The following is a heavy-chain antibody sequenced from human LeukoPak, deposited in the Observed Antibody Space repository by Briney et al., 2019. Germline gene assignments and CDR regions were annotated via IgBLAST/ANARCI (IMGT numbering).Heavy chain of an antibody. J-gene: IGHJ4*02. CDR1: GGTFSSYA. CDR2: IIPIFGTA. V-gene: IGHV1-69*06. CDR3: ASWPELRSSSSWFYY. Sequence: EASVKVSCKASGGTFSSYAISWVRQAPGQGLEWMGGIIPIFGTANYAQKFQGRVTITADKSTSTAYMELSSLRAKETAVYYCASWPELRSSSSWFYYWGQGTLVTVS. D-gene: IGHD6-13*01.